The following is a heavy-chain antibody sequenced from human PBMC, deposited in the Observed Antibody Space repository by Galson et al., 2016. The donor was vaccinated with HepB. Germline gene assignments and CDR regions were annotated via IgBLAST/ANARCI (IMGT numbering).Heavy chain of an antibody. Sequence: SLRLSCAASGFTFSSYGMYWVRQAPGKGLKWVAVIWYDGSNKQFADSVKGRFTISRDNSKNTVYLQMNSLRAEDTAVYYCARGDYGAYSPCGMDVWGQGTTVTVSS. V-gene: IGHV3-33*01. CDR2: IWYDGSNK. CDR3: ARGDYGAYSPCGMDV. D-gene: IGHD4-17*01. CDR1: GFTFSSYG. J-gene: IGHJ6*02.